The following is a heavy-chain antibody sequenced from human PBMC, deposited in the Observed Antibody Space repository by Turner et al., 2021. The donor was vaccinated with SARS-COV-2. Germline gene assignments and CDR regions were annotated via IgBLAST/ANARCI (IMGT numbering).Heavy chain of an antibody. V-gene: IGHV3-9*01. CDR3: SKALSSTDVAVMDV. CDR2: INWNGGSI. CDR1: GFNLDDYA. D-gene: IGHD2-2*01. J-gene: IGHJ6*02. Sequence: EVQLVESGGGLVQPCRSLRLSCVPSGFNLDDYATHWVRQAPRKGLGLVPGINWNGGSIGYADSEKGRFTISRDNAKNSLYLQMNSLRGEDTALYYCSKALSSTDVAVMDVWGQGTTVIVS.